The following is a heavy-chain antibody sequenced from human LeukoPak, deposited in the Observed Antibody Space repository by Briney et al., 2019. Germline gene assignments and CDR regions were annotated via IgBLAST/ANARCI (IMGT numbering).Heavy chain of an antibody. CDR2: ISYDGSNK. Sequence: PGRSLRLSCAASGFTFSSYAMHWVRQAPGKGLEWVAVISYDGSNKYYADSVKGRFTISRDNSKNTLYLQMNSLRAEDTAVYYCARIGDQDDWEVPFDYWGQGTLVTVSS. D-gene: IGHD3-9*01. J-gene: IGHJ4*02. CDR3: ARIGDQDDWEVPFDY. CDR1: GFTFSSYA. V-gene: IGHV3-30*04.